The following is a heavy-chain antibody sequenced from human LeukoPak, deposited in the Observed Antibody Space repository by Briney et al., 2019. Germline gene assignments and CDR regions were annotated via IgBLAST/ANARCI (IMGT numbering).Heavy chain of an antibody. CDR1: GFTFRNYE. Sequence: PGGSLRLSCAGSGFTFRNYEMSWVRQAPGKGLEWVSHISRDGSTVYYRDSVKGRFTISRDNSKNSLYLQMNSLRTEDTALYYCATSDQWELGSRSFDYWGQGTLVTVSS. CDR2: ISRDGSTV. CDR3: ATSDQWELGSRSFDY. V-gene: IGHV3-48*03. D-gene: IGHD1-26*01. J-gene: IGHJ4*02.